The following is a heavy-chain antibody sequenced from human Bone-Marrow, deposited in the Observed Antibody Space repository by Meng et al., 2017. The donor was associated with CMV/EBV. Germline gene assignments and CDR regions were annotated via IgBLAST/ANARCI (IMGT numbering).Heavy chain of an antibody. CDR1: GDSVSSNSVA. J-gene: IGHJ4*02. CDR2: TYYRSKWFN. V-gene: IGHV6-1*01. CDR3: TRQNGGNDY. Sequence: SCAISGDSVSSNSVAWNWIRQSPSRGLEWLGRTYYRSKWFNDYAVSVKSRITINADTSKNQFSLQLNSVTPEDTAVYYCTRQNGGNDYWGQGTLVTVSS.